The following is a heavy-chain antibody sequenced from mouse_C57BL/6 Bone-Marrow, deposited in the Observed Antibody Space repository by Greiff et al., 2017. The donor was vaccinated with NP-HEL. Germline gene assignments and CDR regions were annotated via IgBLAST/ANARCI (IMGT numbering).Heavy chain of an antibody. Sequence: QVQLKESGPGLVAPSQSLSITCTVSGFSLTSYGVHWVRQPPGKGLEWLVVIWSDGSTPYNSALKSRLSISKDNSKSQVFLKMNSLQTDDTAMYYCASYYGSTYYYAMDYWGQGTSVTVSS. CDR1: GFSLTSYG. CDR3: ASYYGSTYYYAMDY. CDR2: IWSDGST. D-gene: IGHD1-1*01. V-gene: IGHV2-6*03. J-gene: IGHJ4*01.